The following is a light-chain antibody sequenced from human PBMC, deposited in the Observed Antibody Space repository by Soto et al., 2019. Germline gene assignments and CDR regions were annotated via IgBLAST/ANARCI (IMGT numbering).Light chain of an antibody. Sequence: EIVLTQSPDTLSLSPGERATLSCRASKSFSRSYLAWYQQKPGQAPRLLIYGASSRATGIPDRFSGSGSGTDFTLTISRLEPEDFAVYYCQQYGSSPQTFGQGTKVDIK. J-gene: IGKJ1*01. CDR1: KSFSRSY. CDR3: QQYGSSPQT. V-gene: IGKV3-20*01. CDR2: GAS.